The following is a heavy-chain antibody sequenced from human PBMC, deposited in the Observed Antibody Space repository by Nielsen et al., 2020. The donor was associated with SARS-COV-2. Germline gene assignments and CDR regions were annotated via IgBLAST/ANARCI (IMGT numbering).Heavy chain of an antibody. J-gene: IGHJ4*02. D-gene: IGHD3-22*01. CDR3: ARSYYDSSVIREKKRGASADY. CDR2: INSGGSST. V-gene: IGHV3-74*01. CDR1: GFTFSSYW. Sequence: GGSLRLSCAASGFTFSSYWMHWVRQAPGKGLVWVSRINSGGSSTSYADSVKGRFTISRDNAKNTLYLQMNSLRAEDTAVYYCARSYYDSSVIREKKRGASADYWGQGTLVTVSS.